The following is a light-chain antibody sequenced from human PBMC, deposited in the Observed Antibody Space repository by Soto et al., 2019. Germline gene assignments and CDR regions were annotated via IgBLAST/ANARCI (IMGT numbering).Light chain of an antibody. CDR3: SSYPTSSSYV. V-gene: IGLV2-14*01. J-gene: IGLJ1*01. CDR2: DVY. Sequence: QSVLTQPASVSGSPGQSITISCTGTSSDVGGFNYVSWYQQHPGKAPKLLIFDVYSRPSGISNRFSGSKSGSTASLTISGLQAEDEADYYCSSYPTSSSYVFGAGTKVTVL. CDR1: SSDVGGFNY.